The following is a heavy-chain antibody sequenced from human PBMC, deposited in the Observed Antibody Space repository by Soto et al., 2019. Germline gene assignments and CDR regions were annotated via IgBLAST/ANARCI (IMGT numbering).Heavy chain of an antibody. Sequence: ASVKVYCKDSGGTFSSYAISWVRQAPGQGLEWMGWISAYNGNTNYAQKLQGRVTMPTDTSTSTAYMELRSLRSDDTAVYYCAIGIPGKDYFDYWGQGTLVTVSS. CDR2: ISAYNGNT. CDR1: GGTFSSYA. J-gene: IGHJ4*02. V-gene: IGHV1-18*01. D-gene: IGHD3-10*01. CDR3: AIGIPGKDYFDY.